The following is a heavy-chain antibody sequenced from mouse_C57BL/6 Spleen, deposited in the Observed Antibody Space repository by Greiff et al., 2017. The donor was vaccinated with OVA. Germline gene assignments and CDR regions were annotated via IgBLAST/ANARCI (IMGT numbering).Heavy chain of an antibody. CDR2: IYPGSGST. Sequence: QVQLQQPGAELVKPGASVKMSCKASGYTFTSYWITWVKQRPGQGLEWIGDIYPGSGSTNYNEKFKSKATLTVVTSSSTAYMQLSSLTSEDSAVYYCARRWLLRYFDVWGTGTTVTVSS. CDR3: ARRWLLRYFDV. CDR1: GYTFTSYW. D-gene: IGHD2-3*01. V-gene: IGHV1-55*01. J-gene: IGHJ1*03.